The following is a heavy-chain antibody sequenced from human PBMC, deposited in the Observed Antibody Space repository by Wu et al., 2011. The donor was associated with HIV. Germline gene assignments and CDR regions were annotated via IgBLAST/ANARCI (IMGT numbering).Heavy chain of an antibody. CDR1: GGTFNYYA. V-gene: IGHV1-69*15. CDR3: ARAIGTTSPYYYHYMDV. Sequence: QVQLVQSGAEVKTPGSSVKVSCKASGGTFNYYAISWVRQAPGQGLEWMGRIIPIFGTTNYAQKFQGRVTITADESTSTAYMELSSLRFEDTAVYYCARAIGTTSPYYYHYMDVWGKGTTVTVSS. J-gene: IGHJ6*03. D-gene: IGHD1-1*01. CDR2: IIPIFGTT.